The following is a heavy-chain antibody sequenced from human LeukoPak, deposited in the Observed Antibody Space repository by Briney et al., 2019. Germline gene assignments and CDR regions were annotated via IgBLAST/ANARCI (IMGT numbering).Heavy chain of an antibody. CDR3: ASGLLWFGES. D-gene: IGHD3-10*01. Sequence: ASVKVSCKASGGTFSSYAISWVRQAPGQGLEWMGGIIPIFGTANYAQKFQGRVTMTTDTSTSTAYMELRSLRSDGTAVYYCASGLLWFGESWGQGTLVTVSS. V-gene: IGHV1-69*05. J-gene: IGHJ4*02. CDR1: GGTFSSYA. CDR2: IIPIFGTA.